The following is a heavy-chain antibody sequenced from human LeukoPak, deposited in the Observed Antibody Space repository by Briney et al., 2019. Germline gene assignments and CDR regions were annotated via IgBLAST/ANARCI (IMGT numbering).Heavy chain of an antibody. CDR2: IRYDGSNK. CDR1: GFTFSSYG. CDR3: ANDRYSIFSFAN. D-gene: IGHD4-11*01. V-gene: IGHV3-30*02. J-gene: IGHJ4*02. Sequence: GGSLRLSWAASGFTFSSYGMHWVRQAPGKGLEWVAFIRYDGSNKYYAESVKGRFTISRDNSKNTLYLQMNSLRAEDTAVYYCANDRYSIFSFANWGPGALVTVSS.